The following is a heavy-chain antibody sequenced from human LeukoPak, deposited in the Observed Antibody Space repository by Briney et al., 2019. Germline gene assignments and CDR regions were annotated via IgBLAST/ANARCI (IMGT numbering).Heavy chain of an antibody. V-gene: IGHV3-48*03. CDR3: ARAPWWNGMDV. Sequence: GGSLRLSCAASGFTFSSYEMSWVRQAPGKGLEWVSYISGSGNTIYYADSVKGQFIISRDNAKNSLYLQMNSLRAEDTAVYYCARAPWWNGMDVWGKGTPVTVSS. J-gene: IGHJ6*04. CDR2: ISGSGNTI. D-gene: IGHD2-15*01. CDR1: GFTFSSYE.